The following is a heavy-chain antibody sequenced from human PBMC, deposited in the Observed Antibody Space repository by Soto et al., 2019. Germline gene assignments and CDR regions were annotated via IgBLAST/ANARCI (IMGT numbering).Heavy chain of an antibody. D-gene: IGHD3-16*01. CDR2: ISYDGSNK. CDR1: GFTFSSYA. V-gene: IGHV3-30-3*01. Sequence: GGSLRLSCAASGFTFSSYAMRWVRQAPGEGLEWVAVISYDGSNKYYADSVKGRFTISRDNSKNTLYLQMNSLRAEDTAVYYCARSWTTFLGSVYGMDVWGQGTTVTVSS. CDR3: ARSWTTFLGSVYGMDV. J-gene: IGHJ6*02.